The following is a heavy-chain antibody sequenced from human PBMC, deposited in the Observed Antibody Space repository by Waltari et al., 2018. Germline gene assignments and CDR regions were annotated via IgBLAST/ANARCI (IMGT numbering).Heavy chain of an antibody. D-gene: IGHD5-18*01. J-gene: IGHJ4*02. Sequence: EVQLVESGGGLVQPGGSLRLSCAASGFTVSSNYMSWVRQAPGKGLVWVSVSYSGGITYYADSVKGRFTISRDNSKNTLYLQMNSLRAEDTAVYYCARDRLGSYGYDWGQGTLVTVSS. CDR1: GFTVSSNY. CDR3: ARDRLGSYGYD. CDR2: SYSGGIT. V-gene: IGHV3-66*02.